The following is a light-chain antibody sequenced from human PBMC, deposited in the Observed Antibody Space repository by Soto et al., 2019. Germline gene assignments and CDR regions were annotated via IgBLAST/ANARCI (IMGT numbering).Light chain of an antibody. CDR2: RNN. CDR1: NSNIGSNY. V-gene: IGLV1-47*01. Sequence: QSVLTQSPSASGTPGQRVTISCSGNNSNIGSNYVYWYQQLPGTAPQLLIYRNNQRPSGVPDRFSGSKSGTSASLANSGLRSEDEADYYCAAWDDSRSGPVFGGGTKVTVL. J-gene: IGLJ2*01. CDR3: AAWDDSRSGPV.